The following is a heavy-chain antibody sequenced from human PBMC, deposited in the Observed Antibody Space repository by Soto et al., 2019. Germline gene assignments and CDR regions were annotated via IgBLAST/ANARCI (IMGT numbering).Heavy chain of an antibody. CDR3: ARRSLTTIGNFDY. V-gene: IGHV3-21*01. CDR2: ISSSSSYI. J-gene: IGHJ4*02. CDR1: GFTFSSYS. Sequence: GGSLRLSCAASGFTFSSYSMNWVRQAPGKGLEWVSSISSSSSYIYYADSVKGRFTISRDNAKNSLYLQMNSLRAEDTAVYYCARRSLTTIGNFDYWGQGALVTVSS. D-gene: IGHD3-3*01.